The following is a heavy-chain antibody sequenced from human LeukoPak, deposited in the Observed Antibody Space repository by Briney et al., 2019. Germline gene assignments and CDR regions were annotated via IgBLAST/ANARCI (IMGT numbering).Heavy chain of an antibody. CDR1: GGSFSDYP. Sequence: SVKVSCKASGGSFSDYPINWVRQAPGQGLAWLGGIIPKYSASNYAQAFQGRVTITADESTNTVYMEMSGLRPDDTAVYYCVRPDRIFGVPAAFDAWGQGTLVAVSS. J-gene: IGHJ3*01. CDR2: IIPKYSAS. CDR3: VRPDRIFGVPAAFDA. D-gene: IGHD3-3*02. V-gene: IGHV1-69*13.